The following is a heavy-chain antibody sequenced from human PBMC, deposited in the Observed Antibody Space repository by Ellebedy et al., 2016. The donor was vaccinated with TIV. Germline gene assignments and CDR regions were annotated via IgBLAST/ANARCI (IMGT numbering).Heavy chain of an antibody. Sequence: SGPTLVKPTQTLTLTCTLSGLSGNSNGMRVSWFRQPPGKALEWLARIDWDDDTFYSKSLRTRLTISKDISKNQVVLTKTVMDPVDTGTYYCARISREAFDIWGQGTTVLVSS. CDR2: IDWDDDT. CDR1: GLSGNSNGMR. V-gene: IGHV2-70*04. D-gene: IGHD1-26*01. CDR3: ARISREAFDI. J-gene: IGHJ3*02.